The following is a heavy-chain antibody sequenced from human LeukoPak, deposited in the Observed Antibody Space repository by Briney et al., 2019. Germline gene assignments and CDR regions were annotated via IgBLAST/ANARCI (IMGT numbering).Heavy chain of an antibody. CDR3: AKSGDDSSQGLDA. CDR2: ISYDESFK. CDR1: GFTFSSYG. J-gene: IGHJ6*04. V-gene: IGHV3-30*18. Sequence: PGRSLRLSCAASGFTFSSYGMHWVRQAPGKGLEWVAVISYDESFKYYSDSVKGRFTISRDNSKNTLYLQMNSLRAEDTAVYYCAKSGDDSSQGLDAWGKGTTVTISS. D-gene: IGHD3-22*01.